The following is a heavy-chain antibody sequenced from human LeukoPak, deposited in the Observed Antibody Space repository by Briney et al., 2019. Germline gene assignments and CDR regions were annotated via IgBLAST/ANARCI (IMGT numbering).Heavy chain of an antibody. CDR1: GFTFSNFR. CDR2: ISSDGDTI. V-gene: IGHV3-48*04. J-gene: IGHJ4*02. Sequence: SGGSLRLSCVASGFTFSNFRMDWVRQAPGNGPEWVSYISSDGDTIYYADFVQGRFTISRDNAQNSLHLQMNSLRAEDTAVYYCNSWDIDYWGPRPLVTFSS. CDR3: NSWDIDY. D-gene: IGHD6-13*01.